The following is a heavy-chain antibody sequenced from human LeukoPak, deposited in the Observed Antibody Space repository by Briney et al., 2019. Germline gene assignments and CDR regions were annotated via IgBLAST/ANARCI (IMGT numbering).Heavy chain of an antibody. CDR2: IYPGDSDT. CDR1: GYSFTSYW. Sequence: GESLKISCKGSGYSFTSYWIGWVRQMLGKGLEWMGIIYPGDSDTRYSPSFQGQVTISADKSVSTAYLQWSSLKASDTAMYYCARVCSSTSCYFDYWGQGTLVTVSS. D-gene: IGHD2-2*01. CDR3: ARVCSSTSCYFDY. V-gene: IGHV5-51*01. J-gene: IGHJ4*02.